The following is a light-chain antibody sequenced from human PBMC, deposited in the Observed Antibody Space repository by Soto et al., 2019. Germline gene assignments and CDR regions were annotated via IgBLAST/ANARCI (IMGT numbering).Light chain of an antibody. V-gene: IGLV2-14*01. CDR2: EVS. CDR3: SSYTSSSPYV. Sequence: SVLTQPASVSGSPGQSITISCTGTSSDVGGYNYVSWYQQHPGKAPKLMIYEVSNRPSGVSNRFSGSKSGNTASLTISVLQAEDEADYYCSSYTSSSPYVFGTGTKVTVL. J-gene: IGLJ1*01. CDR1: SSDVGGYNY.